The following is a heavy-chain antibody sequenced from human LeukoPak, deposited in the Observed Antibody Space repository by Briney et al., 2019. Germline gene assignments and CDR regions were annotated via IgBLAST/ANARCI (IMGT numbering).Heavy chain of an antibody. CDR3: ARSSIRSGSYRFLYFDY. Sequence: GGSLRLSCAASGFTFSSYSMNWVRQAPGKGLEWVSSISSSSSYIYYADSVKGRFTISRDNAKNSLYLQMNSLRAEDTAVYYCARSSIRSGSYRFLYFDYWGQGTLVTVSP. CDR1: GFTFSSYS. J-gene: IGHJ4*02. CDR2: ISSSSSYI. V-gene: IGHV3-21*01. D-gene: IGHD1-26*01.